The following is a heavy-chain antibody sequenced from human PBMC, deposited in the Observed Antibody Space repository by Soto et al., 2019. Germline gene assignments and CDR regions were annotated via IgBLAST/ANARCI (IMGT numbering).Heavy chain of an antibody. CDR1: GGTFSSYA. CDR2: IIPIFGTA. J-gene: IGHJ3*02. CDR3: ARDGESGYSYGNDAFDI. V-gene: IGHV1-69*01. Sequence: QVQLVQSGAEVKKPGSSVKVSCKASGGTFSSYAISWVRQAPGQGLEWMGGIIPIFGTANYAQKFQGRVTITADESTSTAYMELSSLRSEDTAVYYCARDGESGYSYGNDAFDIWGQGTMVTGSS. D-gene: IGHD5-18*01.